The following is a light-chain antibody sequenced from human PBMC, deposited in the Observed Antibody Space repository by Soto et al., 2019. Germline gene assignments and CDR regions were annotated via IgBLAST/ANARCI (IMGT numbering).Light chain of an antibody. CDR1: QSVSATY. V-gene: IGKV3-20*01. CDR2: GAS. Sequence: EVVLTQSPGTLSLSPGERATLSCRASQSVSATYLAWYQQKLGQAPRLLIYGASSRATGIPDRFSGRGSGTDFTLTISRLEPEDFAVYYCQQYGNSPRTFGQGTKVEIK. J-gene: IGKJ1*01. CDR3: QQYGNSPRT.